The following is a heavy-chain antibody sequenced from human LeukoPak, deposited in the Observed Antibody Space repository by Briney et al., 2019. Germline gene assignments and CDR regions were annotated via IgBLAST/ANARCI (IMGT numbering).Heavy chain of an antibody. V-gene: IGHV1-18*01. CDR2: ISAYNGYT. CDR3: AGDRGASSGWSYYYYYGMDV. J-gene: IGHJ6*02. D-gene: IGHD6-19*01. Sequence: ASVKVSCKTSGYTFSSYGISWVRQAPGQGLEWMGWISAYNGYTNYAQKLQGRVTMTTDTSTSTAYMELRSLRSDDTAVYYCAGDRGASSGWSYYYYYGMDVWGQGTTVTVSS. CDR1: GYTFSSYG.